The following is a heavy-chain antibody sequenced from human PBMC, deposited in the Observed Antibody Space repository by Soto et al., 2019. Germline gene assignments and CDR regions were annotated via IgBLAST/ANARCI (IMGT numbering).Heavy chain of an antibody. CDR1: GFTFSSCA. CDR2: IIDSGAST. J-gene: IGHJ6*03. CDR3: AKHSGDFFYYDMDV. Sequence: PGGSLRLSCAASGFTFSSCAMGWVRQAPGKGLEWVSDIIDSGASTHYADSVKGRFTISRDSSKNTMFLQMNSLRVEDTALYYCAKHSGDFFYYDMDVWGQGTTVNVSS. V-gene: IGHV3-23*01. D-gene: IGHD4-17*01.